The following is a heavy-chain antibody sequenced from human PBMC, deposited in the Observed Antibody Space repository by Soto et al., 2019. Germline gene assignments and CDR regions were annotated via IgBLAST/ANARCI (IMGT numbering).Heavy chain of an antibody. Sequence: EVQLVESGGGLVQPGGSLRLSCLASEFTFNTYWMNWVRQAPGRGLEWVANIKDDGSEKNYVDSVKGRFTISRDNAKNSLYLQMNRQRGEDAAVYFCARDWGTPGRGSAVGYYYHYGMDVWGQGTTVTVSS. CDR1: EFTFNTYW. D-gene: IGHD6-19*01. J-gene: IGHJ6*02. CDR3: ARDWGTPGRGSAVGYYYHYGMDV. CDR2: IKDDGSEK. V-gene: IGHV3-7*05.